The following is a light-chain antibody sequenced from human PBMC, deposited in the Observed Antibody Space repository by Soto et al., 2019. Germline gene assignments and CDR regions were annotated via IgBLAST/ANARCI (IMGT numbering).Light chain of an antibody. Sequence: DIQMTQSPSTLSASVGDRVTITCRASQSVSNSLAWYQQRPGIAPKLLIYQASSLETGVPSRFSGSGSGTEFNLTISRLQSDDFATYYCQQYNTYRTFGQGTKVEI. J-gene: IGKJ1*01. CDR3: QQYNTYRT. CDR1: QSVSNS. V-gene: IGKV1-5*03. CDR2: QAS.